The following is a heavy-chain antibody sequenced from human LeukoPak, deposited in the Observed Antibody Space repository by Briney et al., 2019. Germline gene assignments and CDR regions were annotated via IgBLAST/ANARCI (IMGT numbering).Heavy chain of an antibody. CDR2: IRYDGSNK. D-gene: IGHD6-6*01. V-gene: IGHV3-30*02. CDR1: GFTFSSYG. J-gene: IGHJ4*02. CDR3: AKGRIAAVRTNLFDY. Sequence: PGGSLRLSCAASGFTFSSYGMHWVRQAPGKGLEWVAFIRYDGSNKYYADSVKGRFTISRDNSKNTLYLQMNSLRAEDTAVYYCAKGRIAAVRTNLFDYWGQGTLVTVSS.